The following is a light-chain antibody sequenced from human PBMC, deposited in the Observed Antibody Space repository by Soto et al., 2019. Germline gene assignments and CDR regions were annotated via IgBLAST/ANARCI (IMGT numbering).Light chain of an antibody. J-gene: IGKJ1*01. V-gene: IGKV1-5*01. CDR2: DAS. CDR1: QSISTW. CDR3: QQYTSSWT. Sequence: GDRVTITCRASQSISTWLAWYQQKPGKAPKLLIYDASSLESGVPSRFSGSGSGTEFTLSISSLEPEDFATYYCQQYTSSWTIGQGTKLDIK.